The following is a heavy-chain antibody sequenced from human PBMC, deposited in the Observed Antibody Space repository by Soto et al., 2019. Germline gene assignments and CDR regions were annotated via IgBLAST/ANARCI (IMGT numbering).Heavy chain of an antibody. J-gene: IGHJ3*02. Sequence: QVPLVESGGGVVQPGRSLRLSCAASGLTFSSYAMHWVRQAPGKGLEWVTGISYDGSNKYYADSVKGRFTISRDNSMNTLYLQMNSLRPEDTAVHYCARSPDVKNAFDIWGRGTMVTVSS. CDR2: ISYDGSNK. CDR3: ARSPDVKNAFDI. CDR1: GLTFSSYA. V-gene: IGHV3-30-3*01.